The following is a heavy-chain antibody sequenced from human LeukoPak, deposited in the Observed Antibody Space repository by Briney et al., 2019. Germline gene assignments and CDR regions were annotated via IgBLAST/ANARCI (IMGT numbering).Heavy chain of an antibody. CDR3: ARGESSYGSFDY. CDR1: GFTFTSHD. J-gene: IGHJ4*02. CDR2: MNPNSGNT. V-gene: IGHV1-8*01. Sequence: ASVKVSCKASGFTFTSHDFNWVRQATGQGLEWMGWMNPNSGNTGYAQKFQGRVTMTRDTSLSTAYMELSSLRSEDTAMYYCARGESSYGSFDYWGQGTLVTVSS. D-gene: IGHD5-18*01.